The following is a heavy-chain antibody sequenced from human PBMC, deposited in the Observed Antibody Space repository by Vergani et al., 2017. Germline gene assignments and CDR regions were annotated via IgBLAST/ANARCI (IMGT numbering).Heavy chain of an antibody. D-gene: IGHD6-13*01. CDR1: GFTFSSYD. Sequence: EVQLVESGGGLVQPGGSLRLSCAASGFTFSSYDMHWVRQATGKGRERVSAIGTAGDPYYPGSVKGRFTISRKNAKNSLYLQMNSLRARYTAVYYCARTRYSSSWRYWYFDLWGRGTLVTVSS. CDR2: IGTAGDP. V-gene: IGHV3-13*05. CDR3: ARTRYSSSWRYWYFDL. J-gene: IGHJ2*01.